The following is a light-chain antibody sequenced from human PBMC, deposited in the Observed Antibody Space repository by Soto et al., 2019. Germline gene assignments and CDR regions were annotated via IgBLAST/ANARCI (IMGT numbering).Light chain of an antibody. J-gene: IGKJ3*01. CDR3: QQTSTAPFT. Sequence: DIQMTQPPYSLSAAVGDRVTIACRASQNINTYLNWYQQKPGKAPKLLIFDAASLQSGVPSRFSGGGSRTDFTLNITSLQPEYFATYYCQQTSTAPFTVGPGTKVDIK. CDR1: QNINTY. CDR2: DAA. V-gene: IGKV1-39*01.